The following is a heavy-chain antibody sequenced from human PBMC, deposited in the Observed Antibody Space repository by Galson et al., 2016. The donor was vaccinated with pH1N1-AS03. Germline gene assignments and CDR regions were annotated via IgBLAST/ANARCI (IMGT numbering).Heavy chain of an antibody. D-gene: IGHD6-13*01. J-gene: IGHJ4*02. V-gene: IGHV3-64*01. CDR1: GFTFSSYA. Sequence: SLRLSCAASGFTFSSYAMHWARQAPGKGLEYVSAISGNGYSTYYANSVKGRFTISRDNSKSTLFLQMGSLRPEDRAVYYCARGPVSYSNYWFPPPDYWGQGTLVTVSA. CDR2: ISGNGYST. CDR3: ARGPVSYSNYWFPPPDY.